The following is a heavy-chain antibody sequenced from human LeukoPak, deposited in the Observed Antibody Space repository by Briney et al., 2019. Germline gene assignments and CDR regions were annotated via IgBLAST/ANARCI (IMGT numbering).Heavy chain of an antibody. CDR2: INPNSGAT. Sequence: ASVRVSCMASGYTFTGYYIHWVRQAPGQGLEWMGWINPNSGATKFAQKFQGRVTMTSDTSISTVYMELSRLRSDDTAVYYCARAPAAAPFGMDVWGQGTTVTVSS. V-gene: IGHV1-2*02. D-gene: IGHD6-13*01. CDR1: GYTFTGYY. CDR3: ARAPAAAPFGMDV. J-gene: IGHJ6*02.